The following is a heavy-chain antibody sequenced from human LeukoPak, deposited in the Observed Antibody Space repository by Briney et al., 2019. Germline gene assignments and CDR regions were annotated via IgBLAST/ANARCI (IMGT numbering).Heavy chain of an antibody. Sequence: PGGSLRLSCAASGFTVSSNYMSWVRQAPGKGLEWVSVIYSGGSTYYADSVKGRFTISRDNSKNTLYLQMNSLRSEDTAVYYCARGRIRGPGVVMGYWGQGTLVTVSS. CDR3: ARGRIRGPGVVMGY. J-gene: IGHJ4*02. CDR1: GFTVSSNY. CDR2: IYSGGST. D-gene: IGHD3-3*01. V-gene: IGHV3-53*05.